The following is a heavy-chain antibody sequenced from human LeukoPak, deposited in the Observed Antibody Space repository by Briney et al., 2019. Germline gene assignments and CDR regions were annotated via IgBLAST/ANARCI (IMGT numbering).Heavy chain of an antibody. CDR2: INPSGGST. J-gene: IGHJ4*02. D-gene: IGHD2-2*01. Sequence: ASVKVSCKASGYTFTGYYMHWVRQAPGQGLEWMGWINPSGGSTSYAQKFQGRVTMTSDTSTSTVYMELSSLRSEDTAVYYCARDCSSASCYLGFDYWGQGTLVTVSS. CDR3: ARDCSSASCYLGFDY. V-gene: IGHV1-46*01. CDR1: GYTFTGYY.